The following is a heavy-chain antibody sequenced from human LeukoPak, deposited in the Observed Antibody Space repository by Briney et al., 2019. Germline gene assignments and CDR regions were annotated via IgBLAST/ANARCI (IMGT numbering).Heavy chain of an antibody. CDR1: GFTFSSYA. V-gene: IGHV3-23*01. D-gene: IGHD3-9*01. Sequence: GGSLRLSCAASGFTFSSYAMSWVRQAPGKGLEWVSAISGSGGSTYYADSVKGRFTISRDNSKNTLYLQMNSLRAEDTAVYYCARTRLRYFDWLLSNYYYYGMDVWGQGTTVTVSS. J-gene: IGHJ6*02. CDR3: ARTRLRYFDWLLSNYYYYGMDV. CDR2: ISGSGGST.